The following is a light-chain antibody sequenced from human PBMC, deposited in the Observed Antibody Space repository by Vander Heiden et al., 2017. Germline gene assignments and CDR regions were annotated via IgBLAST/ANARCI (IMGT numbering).Light chain of an antibody. CDR3: AAWDDSLNGDYV. J-gene: IGLJ1*01. CDR2: SNN. CDR1: SSNIGSNT. Sequence: QSVLTQPPLASGTPGQRVTISCSGSSSNIGSNTVNWYQQLPGTAPKLLIYSNNQRPSGVPDRFSGSKSGTSASLAISGLQSEDEADYYCAAWDDSLNGDYVFGTGTKVTVL. V-gene: IGLV1-44*01.